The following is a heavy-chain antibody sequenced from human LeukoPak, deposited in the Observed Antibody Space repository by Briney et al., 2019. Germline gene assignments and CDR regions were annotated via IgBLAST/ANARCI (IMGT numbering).Heavy chain of an antibody. CDR3: ARAGEYSYGSPFAFDI. CDR1: GYTFTGYY. D-gene: IGHD5-18*01. CDR2: INPNSGGT. J-gene: IGHJ3*02. Sequence: GASVKVSCKASGYTFTGYYMHWVRQAPGQGLEWMGRINPNSGGTNYAQKFQGRVTMTRDTSISTAYMELSRLRSDDTAVYYCARAGEYSYGSPFAFDIWGQGTMVTVPS. V-gene: IGHV1-2*06.